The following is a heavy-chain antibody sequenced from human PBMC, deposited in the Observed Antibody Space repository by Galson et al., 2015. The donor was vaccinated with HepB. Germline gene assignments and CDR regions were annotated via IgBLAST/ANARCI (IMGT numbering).Heavy chain of an antibody. D-gene: IGHD3-3*01. J-gene: IGHJ3*02. V-gene: IGHV1-18*01. CDR3: ARDPSDITIFGVVIHDAFDI. CDR2: ISAYNGNT. CDR1: GYTFTSYG. Sequence: SVKVSCKASGYTFTSYGISWVRQAPGQGLEWMGWISAYNGNTNYAQKLQGRVTMTTDTSTSTAYMELRSLRSDDTAVYYCARDPSDITIFGVVIHDAFDIWGQGTMVTVSS.